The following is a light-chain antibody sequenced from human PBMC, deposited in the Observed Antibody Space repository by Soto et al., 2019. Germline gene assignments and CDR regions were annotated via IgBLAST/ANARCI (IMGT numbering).Light chain of an antibody. J-gene: IGLJ3*02. CDR2: GNS. V-gene: IGLV1-40*01. CDR3: QSYDSSLSPHWV. CDR1: SSNIGAGYD. Sequence: QSVLTQPPSVSGAPGQRVTISCTGSSSNIGAGYDVHWYQQLPGTAPKLLIYGNSNRPSGVPDRFSGSKSGTSASLAITGLQAEDEADYYCQSYDSSLSPHWVFGGGTKLTVL.